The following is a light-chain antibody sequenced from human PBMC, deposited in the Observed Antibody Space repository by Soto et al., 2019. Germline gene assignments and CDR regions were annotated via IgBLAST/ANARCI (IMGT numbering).Light chain of an antibody. CDR2: EGS. CDR3: CSYAGSSTVA. J-gene: IGLJ2*01. Sequence: QSVLTQPASVSGSPGQSITISCTGTSSDVGSYNLVSWYQQHPGKAPKLMIYEGSKRPSGVSNRFSGSKSGNTASLTISGLQAEDEADYYCCSYAGSSTVAFGRGTKVTVL. CDR1: SSDVGSYNL. V-gene: IGLV2-23*01.